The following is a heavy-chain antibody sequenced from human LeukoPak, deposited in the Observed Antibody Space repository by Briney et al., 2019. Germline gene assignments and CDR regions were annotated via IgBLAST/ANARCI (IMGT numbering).Heavy chain of an antibody. Sequence: SVKVSCKASGFTFTSSAMQWVRQARGQRLEWIGWIVVGSGNTNYAQKFQERVTITRDMSTSTAYMELSSLRSEDTAVYYCAAGGGSGSYSFFDYWGEGTLVTVSS. CDR1: GFTFTSSA. CDR2: IVVGSGNT. CDR3: AAGGGSGSYSFFDY. J-gene: IGHJ4*02. D-gene: IGHD3-10*01. V-gene: IGHV1-58*02.